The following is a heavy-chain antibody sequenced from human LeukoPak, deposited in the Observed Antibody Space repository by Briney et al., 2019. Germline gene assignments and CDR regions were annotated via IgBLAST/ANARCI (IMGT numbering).Heavy chain of an antibody. D-gene: IGHD2-15*01. J-gene: IGHJ5*02. Sequence: PGGSLRLSCVVSGFTFSSYGMHWVRQAPGKGLEWVAFIRFDGSYKYYADSVKGRFTISRDNSKNTLYLQMSSLTAEDTDVYYCAKVGSSNWFDPWGQGTLVTVSS. V-gene: IGHV3-30*02. CDR2: IRFDGSYK. CDR3: AKVGSSNWFDP. CDR1: GFTFSSYG.